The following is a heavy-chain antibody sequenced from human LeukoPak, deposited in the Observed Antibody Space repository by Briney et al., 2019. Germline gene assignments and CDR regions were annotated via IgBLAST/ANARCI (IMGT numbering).Heavy chain of an antibody. V-gene: IGHV1-2*02. CDR1: GYTFTDYY. Sequence: ASVKVSCKASGYTFTDYYMHWVRQAPGKGLEWMGWINPNSGGTNYAQKFQGRVTMTRDTSISTAYMELGGLRSDDTAVYYCARLPYGDNDYWGQGTLVTVSS. J-gene: IGHJ4*02. CDR3: ARLPYGDNDY. CDR2: INPNSGGT. D-gene: IGHD4-17*01.